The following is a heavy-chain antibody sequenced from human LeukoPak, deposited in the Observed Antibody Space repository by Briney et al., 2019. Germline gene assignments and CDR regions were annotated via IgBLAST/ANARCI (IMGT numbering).Heavy chain of an antibody. CDR3: ATQSRDYYDSGSYYNWFDP. CDR2: IYYSGST. D-gene: IGHD3-10*01. J-gene: IGHJ5*02. Sequence: PSETLSLTCTVSGGSIRNSSFYWGWIRQPPGKGLEWIGSIYYSGSTYYNPSLKTRVTMSVDTSKYQFSLKLSSVTATDTAMYFCATQSRDYYDSGSYYNWFDPWGQRTLVTVSS. CDR1: GGSIRNSSFY. V-gene: IGHV4-39*01.